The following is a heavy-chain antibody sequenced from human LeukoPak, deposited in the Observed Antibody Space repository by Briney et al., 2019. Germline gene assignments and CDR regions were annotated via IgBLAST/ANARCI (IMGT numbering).Heavy chain of an antibody. V-gene: IGHV4-39*01. D-gene: IGHD3-10*01. J-gene: IGHJ5*02. Sequence: ETLPLTCTVSGGSISSSSYYWGWIRQPPGKGLEWIGSIYYSGSTYYNPSLKSRVTISVDTSKNQFSLKLSSVTAADTAVYYCAGLWFGELLNNWFDPWGQGTLVTVSS. CDR2: IYYSGST. CDR3: AGLWFGELLNNWFDP. CDR1: GGSISSSSYY.